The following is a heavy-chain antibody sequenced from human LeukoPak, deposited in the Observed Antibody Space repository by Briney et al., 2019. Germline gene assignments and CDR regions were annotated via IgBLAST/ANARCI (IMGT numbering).Heavy chain of an antibody. CDR2: ISSSGNTI. Sequence: PGGSLRLSCAASGFTFSSYEMNWVRQAPGKGLEWVSYISSSGNTIYYADSVKGRFTISRDNAKNSLYLQMNSLRAEDTAVYYCARDGTVAAAGLDYWGQGTLVTVSS. CDR3: ARDGTVAAAGLDY. CDR1: GFTFSSYE. D-gene: IGHD6-13*01. J-gene: IGHJ4*02. V-gene: IGHV3-48*03.